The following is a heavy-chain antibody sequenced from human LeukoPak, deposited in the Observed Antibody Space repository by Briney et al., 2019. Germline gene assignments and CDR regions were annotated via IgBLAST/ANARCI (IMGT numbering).Heavy chain of an antibody. CDR1: GGSLTDGDYY. D-gene: IGHD6-13*01. CDR2: T. Sequence: SETLSLTCTVSGGSLTDGDYYWGWVRQPPGTGLQWIATTYEGASLKSRVTISLDTSKNQFSLKLSSVTAADTAVYYCARVRWAAAGRRYFDYWGQGTLVTVSS. J-gene: IGHJ4*02. CDR3: ARVRWAAAGRRYFDY. V-gene: IGHV4-61*08.